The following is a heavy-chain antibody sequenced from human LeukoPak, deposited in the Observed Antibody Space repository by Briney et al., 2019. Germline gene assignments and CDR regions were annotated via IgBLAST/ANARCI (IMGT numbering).Heavy chain of an antibody. D-gene: IGHD3-16*01. CDR2: IYYSGST. CDR3: ARGQRGIGYYFDY. J-gene: IGHJ4*02. CDR1: GGSIRSYY. Sequence: SETLSLTCTVSGGSIRSYYWSWIRQPPGKGLEWIGYIYYSGSTNYNPSLKSRVTISVDTSKNQFSLKLSSVTAADTAVYYCARGQRGIGYYFDYWGQGTLVTVSS. V-gene: IGHV4-59*01.